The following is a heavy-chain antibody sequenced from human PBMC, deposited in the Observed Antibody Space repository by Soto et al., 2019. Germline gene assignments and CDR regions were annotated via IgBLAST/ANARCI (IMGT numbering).Heavy chain of an antibody. CDR2: ISNNGRDI. J-gene: IGHJ4*02. D-gene: IGHD1-1*01. Sequence: VQLVESGGGVVQPGRSQRLSCGASGFTFRTYGMHWVRQAPGKGLEWVAVISNNGRDIYYADSVKGRFAISRDNSRNMLFLQMNSLRDEDTAMYYCAKYVDDTGWNVPLDFWGQGTVVTVSS. CDR1: GFTFRTYG. CDR3: AKYVDDTGWNVPLDF. V-gene: IGHV3-30*18.